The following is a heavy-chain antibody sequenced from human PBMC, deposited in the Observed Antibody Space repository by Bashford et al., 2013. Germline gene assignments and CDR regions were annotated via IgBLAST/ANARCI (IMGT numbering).Heavy chain of an antibody. CDR2: ISAYNGNT. Sequence: ASVKVSCKASGYTFTSYGISWVRQAPGQGLEWMGWISAYNGNTNYAQKLQGRVTMTTDTSTSTAYMELRSLRSDDTAVYYCAEGGYYGSGSPLYGMDVWGQGTTVTVSS. V-gene: IGHV1-18*01. CDR1: GYTFTSYG. D-gene: IGHD3-10*01. J-gene: IGHJ6*02. CDR3: AEGGYYGSGSPLYGMDV.